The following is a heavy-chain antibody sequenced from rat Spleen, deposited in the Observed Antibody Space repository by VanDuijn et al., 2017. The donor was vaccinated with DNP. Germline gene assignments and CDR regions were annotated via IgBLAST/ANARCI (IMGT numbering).Heavy chain of an antibody. Sequence: QVQLKESGPGLVQPSQTLSLTCTVSGFSLSSYDVHWVRQPSGKGLEWMGRIQNSGSTDYNSPLKSRLSISRDTSKSQVFLKMNSVQTEDTAMYFCARSYYGYNYYAMDAWGQGTSVTVSS. V-gene: IGHV2-27*01. CDR1: GFSLSSYD. D-gene: IGHD1-9*01. CDR3: ARSYYGYNYYAMDA. J-gene: IGHJ4*01. CDR2: IQNSGST.